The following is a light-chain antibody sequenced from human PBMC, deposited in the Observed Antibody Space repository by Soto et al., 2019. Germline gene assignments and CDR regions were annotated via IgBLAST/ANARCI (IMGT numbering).Light chain of an antibody. J-gene: IGLJ1*01. Sequence: ALTQPASVSGSPGQSITISCTGTSSDVGGYNYVSWYQQHPGKAPKLMIYDVSNRPSGVSNRFSGSKSGNTASLTISGLQAEDEADYYCSSYTSSSTPVVFGTGTKLTVL. CDR1: SSDVGGYNY. CDR2: DVS. CDR3: SSYTSSSTPVV. V-gene: IGLV2-14*01.